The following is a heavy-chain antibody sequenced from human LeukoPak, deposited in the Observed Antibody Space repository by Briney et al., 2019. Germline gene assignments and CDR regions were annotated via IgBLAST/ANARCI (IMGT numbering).Heavy chain of an antibody. D-gene: IGHD3-10*01. V-gene: IGHV1-2*02. CDR2: INPDTGGT. CDR3: VRGLGDATMGEDY. Sequence: ASVKVSCKASGYSFIAYYIHWVRQVPGQAFEWMGWINPDTGGTVYARKFQGRVTMTRDMSITTAYMDVTRLTSDDTAVYYCVRGLGDATMGEDYWGQGTLVTVSS. CDR1: GYSFIAYY. J-gene: IGHJ4*02.